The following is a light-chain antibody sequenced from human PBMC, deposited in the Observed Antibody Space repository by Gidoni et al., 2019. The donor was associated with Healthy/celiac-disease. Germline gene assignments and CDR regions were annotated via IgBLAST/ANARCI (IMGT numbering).Light chain of an antibody. Sequence: QSVLTQPPSASGPPGPGVTISCSGSSSNIGSNTVNLYQQLPGTAPKLLIYSNNQRPSGVPDRFSGSKSGTSASLAISGLQSEDEADYYCAAWDDSLNGWVFGGGTKLTVL. CDR3: AAWDDSLNGWV. CDR2: SNN. CDR1: SSNIGSNT. J-gene: IGLJ3*02. V-gene: IGLV1-44*01.